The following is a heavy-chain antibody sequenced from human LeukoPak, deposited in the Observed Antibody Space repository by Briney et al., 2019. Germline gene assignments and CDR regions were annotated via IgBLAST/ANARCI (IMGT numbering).Heavy chain of an antibody. CDR3: ARSGYSHSWDY. Sequence: GGSLRLSCAASGFTFSSYWMSWVRQAPGKGLEWMANIKEDGGEIHFVDSMKGRFTISRDNAKNSLYLQMNSLRGDDTAVYYCARSGYSHSWDYWGQGTLVIVSS. J-gene: IGHJ4*02. CDR1: GFTFSSYW. D-gene: IGHD1-26*01. V-gene: IGHV3-7*03. CDR2: IKEDGGEI.